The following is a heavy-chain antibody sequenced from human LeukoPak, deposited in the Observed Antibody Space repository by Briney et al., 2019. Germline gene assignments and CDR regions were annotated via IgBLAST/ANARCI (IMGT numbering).Heavy chain of an antibody. CDR3: AREGGTYRSLDY. Sequence: SETLSLTCTVSGVSISSYFWSWLRQPAGKGLEWIGRIYSSGTTNYNTSLKSRVTMSVDTSKNQFSLNLSSVTAADTAVYYCAREGGTYRSLDYWGQGTLVTVSS. CDR1: GVSISSYF. CDR2: IYSSGTT. D-gene: IGHD1-26*01. V-gene: IGHV4-4*07. J-gene: IGHJ4*02.